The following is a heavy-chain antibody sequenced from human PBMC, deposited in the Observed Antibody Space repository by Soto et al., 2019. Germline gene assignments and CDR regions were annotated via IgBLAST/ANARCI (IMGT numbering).Heavy chain of an antibody. J-gene: IGHJ4*02. CDR3: ARSGNYRLDC. Sequence: EVQLVESGGGLVQPGGSLRLSCAASGFSFSSHNMNWVRQAPGNGLEWISYISTSGSSIYYADSVKGRFTITRDNAKNSLFLKINSLRAEDTALYYCARSGNYRLDCWGQGTLVTVSS. V-gene: IGHV3-48*01. CDR1: GFSFSSHN. CDR2: ISTSGSSI. D-gene: IGHD1-26*01.